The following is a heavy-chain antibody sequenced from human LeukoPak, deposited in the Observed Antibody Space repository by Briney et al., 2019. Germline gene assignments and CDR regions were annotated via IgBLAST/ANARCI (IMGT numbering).Heavy chain of an antibody. CDR1: GFPGITFSNAW. CDR3: ARSADYDFWSAPFDY. D-gene: IGHD3-3*01. V-gene: IGHV3-7*01. Sequence: GGSLRLSCAASGFPGITFSNAWMNWVRQAPGKGLEWVANIKQDGSEKYYVDSAKGRFTISRDNAKNSLYLQMNSLRAEDTAVYYCARSADYDFWSAPFDYWGQGTLVTVSS. J-gene: IGHJ4*02. CDR2: IKQDGSEK.